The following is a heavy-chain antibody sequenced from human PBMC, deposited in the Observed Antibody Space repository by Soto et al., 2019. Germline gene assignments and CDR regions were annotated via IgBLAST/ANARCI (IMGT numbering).Heavy chain of an antibody. CDR1: GGTFSSYA. CDR3: ASHSYGYFPHYYHGMDV. Sequence: QVQLVQSGAEVKKPGSSVKVSCKASGGTFSSYASSWVRQAPGQGLEWMGGIIPIFGTANYAQKLQGRVTITADEPTSTAYMKLRSLISEDTALYYCASHSYGYFPHYYHGMDVWGQGATVTVSS. D-gene: IGHD5-18*01. V-gene: IGHV1-69*12. CDR2: IIPIFGTA. J-gene: IGHJ6*02.